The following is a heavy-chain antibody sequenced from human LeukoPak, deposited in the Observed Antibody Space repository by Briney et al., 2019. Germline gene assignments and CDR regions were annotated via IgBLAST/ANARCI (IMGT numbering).Heavy chain of an antibody. D-gene: IGHD6-19*01. CDR2: INPNSGGT. J-gene: IGHJ6*02. V-gene: IGHV1-2*02. CDR1: GYTFTGYY. Sequence: ASVKVCCKASGYTFTGYYMHWVRQAPGQGLEWMGWINPNSGGTNYAQKFQGRVTMTRDTSISTAYMELSRLRSDDTAVYYCARAYSSGWSAPYYYYGMDVWGQGTTVTVSS. CDR3: ARAYSSGWSAPYYYYGMDV.